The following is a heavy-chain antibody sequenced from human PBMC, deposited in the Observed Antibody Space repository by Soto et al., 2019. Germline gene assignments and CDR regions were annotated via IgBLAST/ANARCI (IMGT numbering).Heavy chain of an antibody. CDR3: ERGATYYDFWSGYPRGMDV. CDR1: SGSISSVVYY. Sequence: QVQLQESGPGLVKPSQTLSLTCTVSSGSISSVVYYWSWIRQHPGKGMEWMGYIYYSGSTYYNPSLKSRVTISVDTSKNQFSLKLSSVTAADTAVYYCERGATYYDFWSGYPRGMDVWGQGTTVTVSS. J-gene: IGHJ6*02. CDR2: IYYSGST. D-gene: IGHD3-3*01. V-gene: IGHV4-31*03.